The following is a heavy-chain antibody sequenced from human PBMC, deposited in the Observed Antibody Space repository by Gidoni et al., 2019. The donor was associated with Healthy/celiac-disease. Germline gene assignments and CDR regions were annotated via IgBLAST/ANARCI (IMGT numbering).Heavy chain of an antibody. Sequence: QLQLQESGPGLVKPSETLSLTCTVCGGSISSSSYYWGCIRQPPGKGLEWIGSLYYSGSTYYNPSLKSRVTISVDTSKNQFSLKLSSVTAADTAVYYCARDSNEDGDVWGQGTTVTVSS. J-gene: IGHJ6*02. CDR1: GGSISSSSYY. CDR3: ARDSNEDGDV. CDR2: LYYSGST. D-gene: IGHD2-15*01. V-gene: IGHV4-39*07.